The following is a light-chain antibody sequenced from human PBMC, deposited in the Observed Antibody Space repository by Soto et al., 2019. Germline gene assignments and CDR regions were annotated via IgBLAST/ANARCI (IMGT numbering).Light chain of an antibody. CDR2: DAS. V-gene: IGKV1-39*01. CDR3: QQSDSTPYT. Sequence: DIQMTQSPSSLSASVGDRVTITCRASQTISTYLNWYQQKPGKAPRLLIYDASSLLSGVPSRFSGSGSGTDFTLTIASLQPEDFSTYYWQQSDSTPYTFGQGTKVDI. J-gene: IGKJ2*01. CDR1: QTISTY.